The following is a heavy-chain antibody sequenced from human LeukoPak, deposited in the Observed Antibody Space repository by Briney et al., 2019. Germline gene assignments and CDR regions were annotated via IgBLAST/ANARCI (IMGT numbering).Heavy chain of an antibody. CDR1: GGSISSSNYY. CDR2: IYYSGST. D-gene: IGHD4-17*01. V-gene: IGHV4-39*01. Sequence: SETLSLTCTVSGGSISSSNYYWGWIRQPPGKGLEWIGNIYYSGSTYYNPSLKSRVTISVDTSKNQFSLKLSSVTAADTAVYYCARVPTLTFFDYWGQGTLVTVSS. CDR3: ARVPTLTFFDY. J-gene: IGHJ4*02.